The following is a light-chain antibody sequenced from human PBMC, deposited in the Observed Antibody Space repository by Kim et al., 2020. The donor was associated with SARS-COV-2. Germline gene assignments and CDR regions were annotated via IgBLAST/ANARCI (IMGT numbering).Light chain of an antibody. Sequence: LSASVGDRVTITCRASQSINSWLAWYQQKPGKAPKLLIYKASSLHSGVPSRFSGSGSGTEFTLTISSLQPDDCATYYCQQYNSYSLFGQGTKLEI. CDR2: KAS. CDR3: QQYNSYSL. J-gene: IGKJ2*01. CDR1: QSINSW. V-gene: IGKV1-5*03.